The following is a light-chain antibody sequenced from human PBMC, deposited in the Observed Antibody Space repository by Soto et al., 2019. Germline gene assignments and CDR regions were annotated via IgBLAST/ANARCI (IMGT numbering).Light chain of an antibody. CDR1: QDISNY. CDR3: QQYDNLPSIT. V-gene: IGKV1-33*01. J-gene: IGKJ5*01. CDR2: DAS. Sequence: DIQMTQSPSSLSASVGDRVTITCQASQDISNYLNWYQQKPGKAPKLLIYDASNLETGVPSRFSGSRSGTDFTFTISILQPEDIATYYCQQYDNLPSITFGQGTRLEIK.